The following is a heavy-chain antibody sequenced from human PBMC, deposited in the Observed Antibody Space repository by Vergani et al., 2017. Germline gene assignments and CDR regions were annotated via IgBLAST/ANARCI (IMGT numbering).Heavy chain of an antibody. D-gene: IGHD6-6*01. Sequence: QVQLVQSGAEVKKPGASVKVSCKASGYTFTGYYMHWVRQAPGQGLEWMGRINPNSGGTNYAQKFQGRVTMTRDTSISTAYMALSRLRSDDTAVYYCARAPSIAARRPSNWFDPWGQGTLVTVSS. CDR2: INPNSGGT. CDR3: ARAPSIAARRPSNWFDP. CDR1: GYTFTGYY. J-gene: IGHJ5*02. V-gene: IGHV1-2*06.